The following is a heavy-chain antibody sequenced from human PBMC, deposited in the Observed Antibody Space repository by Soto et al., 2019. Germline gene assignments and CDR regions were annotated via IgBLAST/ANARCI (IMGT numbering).Heavy chain of an antibody. J-gene: IGHJ4*02. D-gene: IGHD3-9*01. Sequence: ASVKVSCKASGYTFTSYAMHWVRQAPGQRLEWMGWINAGNGNTKYSQKFQGRVTITRDTSASTAYMELRGLRSDDTGVYYCARAAYRSLWFLSHWAQGTLVTVSS. CDR1: GYTFTSYA. CDR3: ARAAYRSLWFLSH. V-gene: IGHV1-3*01. CDR2: INAGNGNT.